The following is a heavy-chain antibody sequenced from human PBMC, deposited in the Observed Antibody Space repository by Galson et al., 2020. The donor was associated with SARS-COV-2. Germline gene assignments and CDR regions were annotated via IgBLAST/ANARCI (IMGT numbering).Heavy chain of an antibody. CDR1: GYTFTSYD. CDR2: MNPHSGNT. J-gene: IGHJ6*02. CDR3: AIAFTSSSGYRKSSYYYYYGLEA. D-gene: IGHD3-22*01. Sequence: ASVKVSCKASGYTFTSYDINWVRQATGQGLEWMGWMNPHSGNTGYAQTFQGRVTMTRNTSISPPYMELSRLRSEDTAVYYCAIAFTSSSGYRKSSYYYYYGLEAWGHGNTVTGSS. V-gene: IGHV1-8*01.